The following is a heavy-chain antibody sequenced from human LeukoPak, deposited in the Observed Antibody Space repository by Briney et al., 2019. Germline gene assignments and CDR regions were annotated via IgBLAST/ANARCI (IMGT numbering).Heavy chain of an antibody. J-gene: IGHJ4*02. CDR3: ARLLNTLDY. CDR2: IYCTGSS. D-gene: IGHD2-2*02. V-gene: IGHV4-31*03. Sequence: PSETLSLTCTVSGASIGSGGYYWSWIRQRPGKGLEWIGYIYCTGSSYYNPALESRLTLSVDTSKNQFSLRLSSVTAADTAVYYCARLLNTLDYWGQGTLVSVSS. CDR1: GASIGSGGYY.